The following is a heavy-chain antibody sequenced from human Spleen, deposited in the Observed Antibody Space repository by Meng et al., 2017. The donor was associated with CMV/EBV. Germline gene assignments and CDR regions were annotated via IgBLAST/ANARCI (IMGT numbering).Heavy chain of an antibody. CDR3: AYRLGVDYGDYLDY. J-gene: IGHJ4*02. D-gene: IGHD4-17*01. CDR1: GFSLSTSGVG. Sequence: QIPLKESGPTLVQPTQTLTLTCPFSGFSLSTSGVGVGWIRQPPGKALEWLALIYWDDDKRYSPSLKSRLTITKDTSKNQVVLTMTNMDPVDTATYYCAYRLGVDYGDYLDYWGQGTLVTVSS. V-gene: IGHV2-5*02. CDR2: IYWDDDK.